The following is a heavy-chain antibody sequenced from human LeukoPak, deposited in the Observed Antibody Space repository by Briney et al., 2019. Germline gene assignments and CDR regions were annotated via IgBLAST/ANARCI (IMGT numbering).Heavy chain of an antibody. V-gene: IGHV1-8*01. Sequence: ASVKVSCTASGHTFTSYDITWVRQATGQGLEWRGWMNPNSGNTGYAQKFQGRVTMTRNASISTAYMELSSLRSEDTAVYYCARAHCSSTSCYRWGYYYYYMDVWGKGTTVTVSS. J-gene: IGHJ6*03. CDR3: ARAHCSSTSCYRWGYYYYYMDV. CDR2: MNPNSGNT. CDR1: GHTFTSYD. D-gene: IGHD2-2*02.